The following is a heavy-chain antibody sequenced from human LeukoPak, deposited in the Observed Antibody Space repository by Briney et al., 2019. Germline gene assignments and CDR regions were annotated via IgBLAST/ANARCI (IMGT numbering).Heavy chain of an antibody. J-gene: IGHJ6*03. V-gene: IGHV3-11*04. D-gene: IGHD3-3*01. CDR1: GFTFSDYY. CDR3: ARVPYDFWSGTYYMDV. CDR2: ISSSGSTI. Sequence: PGGSLRLSCAASGFTFSDYYMSRIRQAPGKGLEWVSYISSSGSTIYYADSVKGRFTISRDNAKNSLYLQMNSLRAEDTAVYYCARVPYDFWSGTYYMDVWGKGTTVTVSS.